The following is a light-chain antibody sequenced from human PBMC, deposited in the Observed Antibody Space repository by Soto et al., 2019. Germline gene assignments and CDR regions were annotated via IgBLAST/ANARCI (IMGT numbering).Light chain of an antibody. CDR3: AAWDDSLSAVV. V-gene: IGLV1-47*01. CDR2: RNN. Sequence: QAVVTQPPSASGTPGQRVTISCSGSSSNIGSNFVYWYQQLPGTAPRLLIYRNNQRPSGVPDRFSGSKSGTSASLAISGLRSEDEVDYYCAAWDDSLSAVVFGGGTKLTVL. J-gene: IGLJ2*01. CDR1: SSNIGSNF.